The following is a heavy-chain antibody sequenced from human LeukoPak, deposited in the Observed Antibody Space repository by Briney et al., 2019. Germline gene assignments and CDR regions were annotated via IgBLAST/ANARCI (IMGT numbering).Heavy chain of an antibody. CDR2: ISYHARDQ. V-gene: IGHV3-30*04. J-gene: IGHJ4*02. Sequence: GRSLRLSCPASGFTFSDHAMHWVRQAPGKGLEWVTVISYHARDQFYADSVKGRFTVSRDNSRNTLYLQMNSLRAEDSAVYYCAAQPCINGICYLDYWGQGTLVTVSS. CDR1: GFTFSDHA. CDR3: AAQPCINGICYLDY. D-gene: IGHD2-8*01.